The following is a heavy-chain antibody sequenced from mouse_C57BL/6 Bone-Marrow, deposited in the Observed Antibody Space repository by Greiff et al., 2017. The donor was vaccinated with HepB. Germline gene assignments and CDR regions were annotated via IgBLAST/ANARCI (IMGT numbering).Heavy chain of an antibody. CDR2: INYDGSST. Sequence: EVQLVESEGGLVQPGSSMKLSCTASGFTFSDYYMAWVRQVPEKGLEWVANINYDGSSTYYLDSLKSRFIVSRDNAKNILYLQMSSLKSEDTATYYCARVITTVVAFDYWGQGTTLTVSS. D-gene: IGHD1-1*01. J-gene: IGHJ2*01. CDR3: ARVITTVVAFDY. V-gene: IGHV5-16*01. CDR1: GFTFSDYY.